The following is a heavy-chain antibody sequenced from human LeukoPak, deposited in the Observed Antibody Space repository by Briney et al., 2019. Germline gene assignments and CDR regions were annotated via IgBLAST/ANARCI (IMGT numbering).Heavy chain of an antibody. Sequence: PSETLSLTCTVSGYSISSGYHWGWIRQPPGKGLEWIGSIYHSGSTYYNPSLKSRVTISVDTSKNQFSLKLSSVTAADTAVYYCARVTIAAAVDYNWFDPWGQGTLVTVSS. J-gene: IGHJ5*02. CDR1: GYSISSGYH. CDR3: ARVTIAAAVDYNWFDP. V-gene: IGHV4-38-2*02. D-gene: IGHD6-13*01. CDR2: IYHSGST.